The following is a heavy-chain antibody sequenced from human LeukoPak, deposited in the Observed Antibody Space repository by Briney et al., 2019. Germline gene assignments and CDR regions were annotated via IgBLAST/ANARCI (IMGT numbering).Heavy chain of an antibody. CDR3: ANPKDSKVRYIFDY. CDR2: ISGSGGST. CDR1: GFTFSSYV. D-gene: IGHD3-22*01. V-gene: IGHV3-23*01. Sequence: PGGSLRLSCAASGFTFSSYVMIWVRQAPGKGLEGVSAISGSGGSTYYADSVKGRFTISRDNSKNTLYLQMNSLRAEDTAVYYCANPKDSKVRYIFDYWGQGTLVTVSS. J-gene: IGHJ4*02.